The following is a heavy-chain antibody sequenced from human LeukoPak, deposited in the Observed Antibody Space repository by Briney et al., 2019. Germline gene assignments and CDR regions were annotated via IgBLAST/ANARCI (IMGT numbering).Heavy chain of an antibody. V-gene: IGHV3-23*01. J-gene: IGHJ5*02. CDR3: ASDYRGNSSGIWFDP. CDR1: GFTFSSYA. Sequence: GGSLRLSCAASGFTFSSYAMSWVRQAPGKGLEWVSAISGSGGSTYYADSVKGRFTISRDNSKNTLYLQMNSLRVEDTAVYYCASDYRGNSSGIWFDPWGQGTLVTVSS. CDR2: ISGSGGST. D-gene: IGHD4-23*01.